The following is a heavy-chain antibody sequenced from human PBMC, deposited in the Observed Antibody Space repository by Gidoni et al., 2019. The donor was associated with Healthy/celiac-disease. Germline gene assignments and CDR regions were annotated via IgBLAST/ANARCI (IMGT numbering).Heavy chain of an antibody. V-gene: IGHV4-34*01. D-gene: IGHD3-10*01. CDR2: INHSGST. CDR1: GGSFSGYY. CDR3: ARGRVRGWFDP. J-gene: IGHJ5*02. Sequence: QVQLQQWGAGLLKPSETLSPTCAVYGGSFSGYYWSWIRQPPGKGLEWIGEINHSGSTNYNPSLKSRVTISVDTSKNQFSLKLSSVTAADTAVYYCARGRVRGWFDPWGQGTLVTVSS.